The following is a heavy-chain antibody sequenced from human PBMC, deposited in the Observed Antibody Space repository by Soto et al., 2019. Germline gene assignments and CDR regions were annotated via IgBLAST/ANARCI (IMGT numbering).Heavy chain of an antibody. CDR1: GFTFSSYW. CDR2: IKQDGSAK. V-gene: IGHV3-7*01. CDR3: XXXXXXXXXX. J-gene: IGHJ1*01. Sequence: EVPLVESGGGLVQPGGSLRLSCAASGFTFSSYWMNWVRQAPGKGLEWVANIKQDGSAKYYVDSVKGRFTISRDNAKNSLYLQMXXXXXXXXXXXXXXXXXXXXXXXXGQGTLVTVSS.